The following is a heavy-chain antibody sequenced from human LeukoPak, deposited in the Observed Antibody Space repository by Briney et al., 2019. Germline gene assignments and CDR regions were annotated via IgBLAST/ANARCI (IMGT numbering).Heavy chain of an antibody. V-gene: IGHV3-74*01. J-gene: IGHJ4*02. CDR3: ARGRPHGNDY. D-gene: IGHD4-23*01. Sequence: GGSLRLSCAASGLIFSDAWMGWVRQAPGKGLVWVSRIASDGNSTTYADSVKGRFSISRDNAKNTLYLQMNSLRVEDTAVYYCARGRPHGNDYWGQGTLVTVSS. CDR1: GLIFSDAW. CDR2: IASDGNST.